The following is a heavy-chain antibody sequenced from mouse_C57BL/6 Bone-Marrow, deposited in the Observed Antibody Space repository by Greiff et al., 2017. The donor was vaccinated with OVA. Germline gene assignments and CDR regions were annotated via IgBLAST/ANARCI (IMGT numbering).Heavy chain of an antibody. Sequence: VKLMESGPELVKPGASVKISCKASGYAFSSSWMNWVKQRPGKGLEWIGRIYPGDGDTNYNGKFKGKATLTADKSSSTAYMQLSSLTSEDSAVYFCESYYYGPWYFDVWGTGTTVTVSS. CDR2: IYPGDGDT. V-gene: IGHV1-82*01. J-gene: IGHJ1*03. CDR1: GYAFSSSW. D-gene: IGHD1-1*01. CDR3: ESYYYGPWYFDV.